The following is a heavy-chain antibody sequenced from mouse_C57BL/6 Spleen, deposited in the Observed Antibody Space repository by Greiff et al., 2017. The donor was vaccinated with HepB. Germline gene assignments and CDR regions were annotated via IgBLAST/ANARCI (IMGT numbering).Heavy chain of an antibody. D-gene: IGHD1-1*01. J-gene: IGHJ2*01. CDR1: GYTFTSYW. CDR2: IDPSDSYT. V-gene: IGHV1-50*01. Sequence: QVQLQQPGAELVKPGASVKLSCKASGYTFTSYWMQWVKQRPGQGLEWIGEIDPSDSYTNYNQKFKGKATLTVDTSSSTAYMQLSSLTSEDSAVYDCARGTTITTVVADYWGQGTTLTVSS. CDR3: ARGTTITTVVADY.